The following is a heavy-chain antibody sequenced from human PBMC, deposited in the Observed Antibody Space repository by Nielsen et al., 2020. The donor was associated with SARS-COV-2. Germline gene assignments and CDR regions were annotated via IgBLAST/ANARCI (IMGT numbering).Heavy chain of an antibody. CDR2: IWYDGSNK. J-gene: IGHJ1*01. Sequence: GESLEISCAASGFTFSSYGLHWVRQAPGKGLEWVAVIWYDGSNKYYADSVKGRFTISRDNSKNTLYLQMNSLRAEDTAVYYCARDMIAVAGNYFQHWGQGTLVTVSS. CDR1: GFTFSSYG. D-gene: IGHD6-19*01. V-gene: IGHV3-30*19. CDR3: ARDMIAVAGNYFQH.